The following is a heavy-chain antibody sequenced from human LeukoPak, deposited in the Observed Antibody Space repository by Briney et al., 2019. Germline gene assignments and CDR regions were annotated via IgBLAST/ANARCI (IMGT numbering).Heavy chain of an antibody. D-gene: IGHD6-25*01. CDR3: ARDSAMSSGFDY. J-gene: IGHJ4*02. CDR2: IWYDGSNK. CDR1: GFTFSSYG. V-gene: IGHV3-33*01. Sequence: GGSLRLSCAASGFTFSSYGMHWVRQAPGKGLEWVAVIWYDGSNKYYADSVKGRFTISRDNSKNTLYLQMNSLRAEDTAVYYCARDSAMSSGFDYWGQGTLVTVSS.